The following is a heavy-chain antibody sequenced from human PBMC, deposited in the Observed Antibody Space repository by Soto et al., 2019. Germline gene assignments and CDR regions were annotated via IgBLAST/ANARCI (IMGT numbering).Heavy chain of an antibody. CDR1: GGSISSYY. Sequence: SETLSLTCTVSGGSISSYYWNWVRQPPGKGLEWIGYIYYSGTINYNPSLKSRVTISVDTSKNQLSLKLSSVTAADTAVYYCARGLEWFYYYYMDVWGKGTTVTVSS. CDR3: ARGLEWFYYYYMDV. CDR2: IYYSGTI. D-gene: IGHD3-3*01. J-gene: IGHJ6*03. V-gene: IGHV4-59*01.